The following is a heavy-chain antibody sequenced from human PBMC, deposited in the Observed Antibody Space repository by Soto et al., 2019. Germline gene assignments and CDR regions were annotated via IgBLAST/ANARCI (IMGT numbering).Heavy chain of an antibody. D-gene: IGHD6-25*01. Sequence: SETLSLTCTVSGGSLSSYYWTWIRQSPGKGLEWIGYVYFSGNTNYNPSLKSRVTISIDTSKNQFSLRLASVTAADTAFYYCGSVRPSGYVLSWGQGTLVTAPQ. CDR1: GGSLSSYY. CDR3: GSVRPSGYVLS. CDR2: VYFSGNT. V-gene: IGHV4-59*01. J-gene: IGHJ5*02.